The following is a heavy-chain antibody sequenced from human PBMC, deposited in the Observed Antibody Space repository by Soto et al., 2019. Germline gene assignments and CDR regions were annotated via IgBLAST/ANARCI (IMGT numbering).Heavy chain of an antibody. CDR1: GFSFSDFG. J-gene: IGHJ2*01. CDR2: VSAAGDVQ. V-gene: IGHV3-30*03. D-gene: IGHD3-10*01. Sequence: QVHLVDSGGGVAQPGRSLRLSCVASGFSFSDFGMQWVRQAPGEGLDWVAVVSAAGDVQLYADSVKGRFTISRDNVKTTVYLQMDGLRIEDNAVYYCVREGRIGEWFFDVWGRGTLVTVSS. CDR3: VREGRIGEWFFDV.